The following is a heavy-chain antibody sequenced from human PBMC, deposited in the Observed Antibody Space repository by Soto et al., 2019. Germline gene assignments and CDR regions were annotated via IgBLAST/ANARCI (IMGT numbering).Heavy chain of an antibody. V-gene: IGHV4-59*01. Sequence: PSETLSLTGIVSGGSISSYYWSWIRQPPGKGLEWIGYIYYSGSTNYNPSLKSRVTISVDTSKNQFSLKLSSVTAADTAVYYCARGIEGWYQGRYYYGMDVWGQGTTVTVSS. CDR3: ARGIEGWYQGRYYYGMDV. CDR1: GGSISSYY. CDR2: IYYSGST. J-gene: IGHJ6*02. D-gene: IGHD6-19*01.